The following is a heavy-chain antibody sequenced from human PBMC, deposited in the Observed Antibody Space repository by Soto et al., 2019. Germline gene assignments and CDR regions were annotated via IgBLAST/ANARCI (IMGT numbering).Heavy chain of an antibody. D-gene: IGHD3-16*01. CDR2: ISGSGGST. V-gene: IGHV3-23*01. CDR1: GFTFSSYA. J-gene: IGHJ4*02. CDR3: AKDFNSGGLPSLFDY. Sequence: GGSLRLSCAASGFTFSSYAMSWVRQAPGKGLEWVSAISGSGGSTYYADSVKGRFTISRDNSKNTLYLQMNSLRAEDTAVYYCAKDFNSGGLPSLFDYWGQGTLVTVSS.